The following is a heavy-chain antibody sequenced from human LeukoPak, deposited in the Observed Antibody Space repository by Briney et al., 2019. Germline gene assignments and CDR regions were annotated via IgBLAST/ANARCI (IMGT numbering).Heavy chain of an antibody. CDR2: INPDGSET. Sequence: GGSLRLSCAASGFSLSIHWLTWVRQAPGKRPQWVAHINPDGSETAFLDSVRGRFTISRDNSKNSLYLQMNTLGVEDTAVYHCARGHYGLDVWGQGTTVTVSS. V-gene: IGHV3-7*01. CDR1: GFSLSIHW. CDR3: ARGHYGLDV. J-gene: IGHJ6*02.